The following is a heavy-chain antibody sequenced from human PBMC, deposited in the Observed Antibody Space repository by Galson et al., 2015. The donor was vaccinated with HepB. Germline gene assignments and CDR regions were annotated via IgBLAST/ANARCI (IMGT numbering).Heavy chain of an antibody. D-gene: IGHD2-2*01. V-gene: IGHV3-30*18. Sequence: SLRLSCAASGFSFSSYGMHWARQAPGKGLEWVALISYDGSNKYYADSVKGRLTVSRDNSKNTLYLQMNSLRAEDTAVYHCAKIGAPGSSAAIWNYHYYMDVWGRGTTVTVSS. CDR1: GFSFSSYG. CDR2: ISYDGSNK. CDR3: AKIGAPGSSAAIWNYHYYMDV. J-gene: IGHJ6*03.